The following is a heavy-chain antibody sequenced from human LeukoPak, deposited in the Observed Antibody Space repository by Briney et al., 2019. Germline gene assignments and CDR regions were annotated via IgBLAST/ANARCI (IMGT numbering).Heavy chain of an antibody. CDR1: GFTFSSYA. V-gene: IGHV3-30-3*01. CDR2: ISYDGSNK. J-gene: IGHJ4*02. CDR3: ARDHYSSGYDLSDY. D-gene: IGHD3-22*01. Sequence: GGSLSLSGAASGFTFSSYAMHWVRQAPGKGLEWVAVISYDGSNKYYADSVKGRFTISRDNSKNTLYLQMNSLRAEDTAVYYCARDHYSSGYDLSDYWGRGTLVTVSS.